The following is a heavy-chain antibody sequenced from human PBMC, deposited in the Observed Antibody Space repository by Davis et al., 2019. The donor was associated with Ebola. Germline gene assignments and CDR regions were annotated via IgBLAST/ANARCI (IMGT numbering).Heavy chain of an antibody. J-gene: IGHJ5*02. CDR3: ARVNAVTGYSRFDP. CDR2: ISGTGGST. CDR1: GFTFISYA. V-gene: IGHV3-23*01. D-gene: IGHD3-9*01. Sequence: GESLKISCTAAGFTFISYAMSWVRQAPGKGLEWVSGISGTGGSTYYADSVKGRFTVSRDNAKNSLYLEMSSLRAEDTASYYCARVNAVTGYSRFDPWGQGTLVTVSS.